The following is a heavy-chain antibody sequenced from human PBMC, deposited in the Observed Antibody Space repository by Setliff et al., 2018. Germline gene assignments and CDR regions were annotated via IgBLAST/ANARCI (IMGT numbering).Heavy chain of an antibody. D-gene: IGHD3-22*01. J-gene: IGHJ4*02. CDR1: GYSISSGYY. CDR2: IYHSGST. CDR3: ARQSHYYDSSGLDY. Sequence: LSLTCAVSGYSISSGYYWGWIRQPPGKGLEWIGSIYHSGSTYYNPSLKSRVTISVDTSKNQFSLKLSSVTAADTAVYYCARQSHYYDSSGLDYWGQGTLVTVSS. V-gene: IGHV4-38-2*01.